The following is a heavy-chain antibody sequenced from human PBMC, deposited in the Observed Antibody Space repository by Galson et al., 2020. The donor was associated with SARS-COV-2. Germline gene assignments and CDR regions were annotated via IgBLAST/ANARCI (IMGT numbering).Heavy chain of an antibody. J-gene: IGHJ6*04. CDR3: AREDYYYDSSGYEQTYYYYYGMDV. CDR2: INPSGGST. D-gene: IGHD3-22*01. CDR1: GYTFTSYY. Sequence: ASVKVSCKASGYTFTSYYMHWVRQAPGQGLQWMGLINPSGGSTSYAQKIQGRVTMTRDTSTSTVYMELSSLRSEDTAVYYCAREDYYYDSSGYEQTYYYYYGMDVWGEGTTVTVSS. V-gene: IGHV1-46*01.